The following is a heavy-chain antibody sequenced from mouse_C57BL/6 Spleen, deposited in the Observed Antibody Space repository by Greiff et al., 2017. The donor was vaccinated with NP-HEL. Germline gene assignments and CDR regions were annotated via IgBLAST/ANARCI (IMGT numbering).Heavy chain of an antibody. CDR2: IDPSDSYT. CDR3: ARGEGYGYAP. CDR1: GYTFTSYW. D-gene: IGHD2-2*01. V-gene: IGHV1-69*01. J-gene: IGHJ3*01. Sequence: QVHVKQPGAELVMPGASVKLSCKASGYTFTSYWMHWVKQRPGQGLEWIGEIDPSDSYTNYNQKFKGKSTLTVDKSSSTAYMQLSSLTSEDSAVYYCARGEGYGYAPWGQGTLVTVSA.